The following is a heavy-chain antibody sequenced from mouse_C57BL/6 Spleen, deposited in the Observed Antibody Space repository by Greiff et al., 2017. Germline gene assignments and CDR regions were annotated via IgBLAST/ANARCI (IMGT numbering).Heavy chain of an antibody. CDR2: IDPENGDT. V-gene: IGHV14-4*01. Sequence: EVHLVESGAELVRPGASVKLSCTASGFNIKDDYMHWVKQRPEQGLEWIGWIDPENGDTEYASKFQGKATITADTSSNTAYLQLSSLTSEDTAVYYCTSNYDYDYWGQGTTLTVSS. CDR1: GFNIKDDY. CDR3: TSNYDYDY. J-gene: IGHJ2*01. D-gene: IGHD2-4*01.